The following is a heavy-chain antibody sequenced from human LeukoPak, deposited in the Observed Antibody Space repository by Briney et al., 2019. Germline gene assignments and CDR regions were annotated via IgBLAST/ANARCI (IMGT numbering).Heavy chain of an antibody. V-gene: IGHV1-69*02. D-gene: IGHD2-8*01. J-gene: IGHJ4*02. Sequence: SVKVSCKASGGTFSSYTISWVRQAPGQGLEWMGRIILILGIANYAQKFQGRVTITADKSTSTAYMELSSLRSEDTAVYYCARCTNGVCAPSYWGQGTLVTVSS. CDR2: IILILGIA. CDR1: GGTFSSYT. CDR3: ARCTNGVCAPSY.